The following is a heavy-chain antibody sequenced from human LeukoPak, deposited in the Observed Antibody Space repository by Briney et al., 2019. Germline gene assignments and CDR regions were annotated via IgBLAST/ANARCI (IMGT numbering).Heavy chain of an antibody. V-gene: IGHV1-2*02. CDR3: ARDSYCHCGGDCYSIDY. CDR2: INPNSGGT. CDR1: GYTFTGYY. D-gene: IGHD2-21*01. Sequence: GASVKVSCKASGYTFTGYYMHWVRQAPGQGLEWMGWINPNSGGTNYAQKFQGRVTMTRDTSISTAYMELSRLRSDDTAVHYCARDSYCHCGGDCYSIDYWGPGTLVTVSS. J-gene: IGHJ4*02.